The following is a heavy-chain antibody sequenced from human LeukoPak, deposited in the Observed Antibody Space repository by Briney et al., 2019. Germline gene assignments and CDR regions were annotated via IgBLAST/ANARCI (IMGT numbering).Heavy chain of an antibody. CDR2: ISSNGGST. CDR1: GFTFSSYA. Sequence: PGGSLRLSCAASGFTFSSYAMHWVRQAPEKGLEYVSAISSNGGSTYYANSVKGRFTISRDNSKNTLYLQMGSLRAEDMAVYYCARDGDRAAPDYWGQGTLVTVSS. CDR3: ARDGDRAAPDY. V-gene: IGHV3-64*01. D-gene: IGHD6-25*01. J-gene: IGHJ4*02.